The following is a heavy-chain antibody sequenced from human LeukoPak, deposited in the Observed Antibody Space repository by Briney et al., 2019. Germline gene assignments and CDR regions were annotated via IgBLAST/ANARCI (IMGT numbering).Heavy chain of an antibody. CDR2: IYYSGTT. J-gene: IGHJ4*02. Sequence: SETLSLTCTVSGDSISSYYWSWIRQSPGKGLEWIGYIYYSGTTNYNPSLKSRVTISVDTSKNQFSLKLSSVTAADTAVYYCARLLNGYRRGYSYGPNWGQGTLVTVSS. D-gene: IGHD5-18*01. CDR3: ARLLNGYRRGYSYGPN. V-gene: IGHV4-59*12. CDR1: GDSISSYY.